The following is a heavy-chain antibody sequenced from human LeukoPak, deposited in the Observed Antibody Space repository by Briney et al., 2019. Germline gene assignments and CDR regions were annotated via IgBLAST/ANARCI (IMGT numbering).Heavy chain of an antibody. CDR1: GASVRSHY. CDR3: ARRDGDNYDFDY. D-gene: IGHD5-24*01. V-gene: IGHV4-59*02. J-gene: IGHJ4*02. CDR2: GFYIGRT. Sequence: SETLSLTCTVSGASVRSHYWSWIRQTPGKGLEWLGYGFYIGRTNYNPSLGSRVAISLDTSKNQFSLRLTAVTAADTAMYYCARRDGDNYDFDYWGQGILVTVSS.